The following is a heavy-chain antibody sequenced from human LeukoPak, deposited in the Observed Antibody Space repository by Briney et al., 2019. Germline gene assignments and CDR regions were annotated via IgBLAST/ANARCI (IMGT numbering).Heavy chain of an antibody. CDR3: ARGTVGLWYFDL. D-gene: IGHD4-23*01. J-gene: IGHJ2*01. CDR1: GFTFSSNS. V-gene: IGHV3-21*01. Sequence: PGGSLRLSCAASGFTFSSNSMNWVRQAPGKGLEWVSSISSSSSYIYYADSVKGRFTISRDNAKNSLYLQTNSLRAEDTAVYYCARGTVGLWYFDLWGRGTLVTVSS. CDR2: ISSSSSYI.